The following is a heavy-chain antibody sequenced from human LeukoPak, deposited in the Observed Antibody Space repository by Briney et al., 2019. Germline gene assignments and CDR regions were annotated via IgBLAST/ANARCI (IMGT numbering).Heavy chain of an antibody. CDR3: ARDGYDSSGYYGYFQH. V-gene: IGHV3-9*01. CDR1: GFTFDDYA. Sequence: GRSLRLSCAASGFTFDDYAMHWVRQAPGKGLEWVSGISWNSFTIGYADSVKGRFTISRDNSKNTLYLQMNSLRAEDTAVYYCARDGYDSSGYYGYFQHWGQGTLVTVSS. J-gene: IGHJ1*01. D-gene: IGHD3-22*01. CDR2: ISWNSFTI.